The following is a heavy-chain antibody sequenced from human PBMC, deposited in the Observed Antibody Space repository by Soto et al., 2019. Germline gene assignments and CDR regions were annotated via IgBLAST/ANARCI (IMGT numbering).Heavy chain of an antibody. CDR2: ISAYNGNT. Sequence: VSCQGSLYPFVSDGIRCLRQAPGQGLEWMGWISAYNGNTNYAQKLQGRVTMTTDTSTSTAYMELRSLRSDDTAVYYCASSSGDYFDYWGQGTLVNVAS. J-gene: IGHJ4*02. V-gene: IGHV1-18*04. CDR1: LYPFVSDG. CDR3: ASSSGDYFDY. D-gene: IGHD1-26*01.